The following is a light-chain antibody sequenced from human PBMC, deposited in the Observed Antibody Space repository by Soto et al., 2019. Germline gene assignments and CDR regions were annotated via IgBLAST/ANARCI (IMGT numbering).Light chain of an antibody. V-gene: IGKV1-39*01. J-gene: IGKJ1*01. CDR3: QQSYSTWT. CDR2: AAS. CDR1: QSISSY. Sequence: DIQMTQSPSSLSASVGDRVTITCRASQSISSYLNWYQQKPGKAPKLLIYAASSLQSGVPSRFSGSGSGTDFILTISSLQPEDFATYYCQQSYSTWTFGQGTKVDI.